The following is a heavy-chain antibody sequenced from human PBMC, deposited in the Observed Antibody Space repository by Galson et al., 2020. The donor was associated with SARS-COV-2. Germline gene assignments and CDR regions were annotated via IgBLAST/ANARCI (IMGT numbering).Heavy chain of an antibody. CDR2: VYHSGST. CDR1: GYSISNGYQ. D-gene: IGHD3-3*01. V-gene: IGHV4-38-2*02. CDR3: ARVVFWSGHYQFDY. J-gene: IGHJ4*02. Sequence: SETLSLTCTVSGYSISNGYQWGWIRQSPGKGLEWIGSVYHSGSTYYNPSLKSRLTISIDLSKNQFSLKLNSVTAADTAVYYCARVVFWSGHYQFDYWGQGTLVTVSS.